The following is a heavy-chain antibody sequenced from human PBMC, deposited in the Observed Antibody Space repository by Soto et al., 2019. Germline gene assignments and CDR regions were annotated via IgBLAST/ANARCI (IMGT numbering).Heavy chain of an antibody. CDR1: GGTFSRFA. D-gene: IGHD3-16*01. J-gene: IGHJ6*02. V-gene: IGHV1-69*01. CDR2: IIPMFGTL. CDR3: ALSEDDFLTRDNYAVDV. Sequence: QVRLLQSGAEVREPGSSVNVSCKASGGTFSRFAISWVRQAPGQGLEWMGGIIPMFGTLNSANTFQGRVTITADEPASTAYMELSSLRSDDTAVYYCALSEDDFLTRDNYAVDVWGQGTTVTVSS.